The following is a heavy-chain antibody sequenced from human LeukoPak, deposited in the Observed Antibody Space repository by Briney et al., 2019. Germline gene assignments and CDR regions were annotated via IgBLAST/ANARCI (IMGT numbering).Heavy chain of an antibody. J-gene: IGHJ3*02. D-gene: IGHD2-15*01. CDR3: ARRLSGYCSSVSCPGAFDI. CDR2: INWNGGST. V-gene: IGHV3-20*04. Sequence: PGGSLRLSCAASGFTFDDYGMSWVRQAPGKGLEWVSGINWNGGSTGYADSVKGRFTISRDNAKNSLYLQMNSLRAEDTALYYCARRLSGYCSSVSCPGAFDIWGQGTMVTVSS. CDR1: GFTFDDYG.